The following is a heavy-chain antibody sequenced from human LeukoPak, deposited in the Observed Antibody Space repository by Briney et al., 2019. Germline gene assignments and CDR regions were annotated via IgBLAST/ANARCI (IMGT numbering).Heavy chain of an antibody. CDR2: ISSSSSYI. V-gene: IGHV3-21*01. CDR1: GFTFSSYS. J-gene: IGHJ4*02. Sequence: GGSLRLSCAASGFTFSSYSVNWVRQAPGKGLEWVSSISSSSSYIYYADSVKDRFTISRDNAKNSLYLQMNSLRAEDTAVYYCASGSSSWAYYFDYWGQGTLVTVSS. CDR3: ASGSSSWAYYFDY. D-gene: IGHD6-13*01.